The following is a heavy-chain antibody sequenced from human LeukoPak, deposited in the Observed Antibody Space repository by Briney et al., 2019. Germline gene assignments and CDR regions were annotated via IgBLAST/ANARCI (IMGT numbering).Heavy chain of an antibody. CDR1: GGSISSYY. CDR3: ARLTSSSYYYYGMDV. CDR2: IYCSGST. Sequence: SETLSLTCTASGGSISSYYWSWIRQPPGKGLEWIGYIYCSGSTNHNPSLKSRVTISVDTSKNQFSLKLSSVTAADTAVYYCARLTSSSYYYYGMDVWGQGTTVTVSS. D-gene: IGHD6-13*01. V-gene: IGHV4-59*08. J-gene: IGHJ6*02.